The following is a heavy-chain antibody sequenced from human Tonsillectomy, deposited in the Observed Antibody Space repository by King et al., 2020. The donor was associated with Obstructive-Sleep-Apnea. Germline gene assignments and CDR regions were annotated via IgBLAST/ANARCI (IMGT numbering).Heavy chain of an antibody. CDR2: IKQDGSGK. J-gene: IGHJ4*02. CDR1: GFTFSSYW. CDR3: SSCGSGTYPRVDY. Sequence: VQLVESGGGLVQPGGSLRLSCVASGFTFSSYWMSWVRQAPGKGLEWVANIKQDGSGKFYVDSAKGRFTISRDNAKNSLYLQMNSLRAEDTAVYYCSSCGSGTYPRVDYWGQGALVTVSS. V-gene: IGHV3-7*01. D-gene: IGHD3-10*01.